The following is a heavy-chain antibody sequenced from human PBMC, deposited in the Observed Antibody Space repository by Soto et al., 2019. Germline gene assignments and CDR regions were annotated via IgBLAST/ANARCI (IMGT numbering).Heavy chain of an antibody. CDR1: GGSISSYY. Sequence: SETLSLTCTVSGGSISSYYWSWIRQPPGKGLEWIGYIYYSGSTNYNPSLKSRVTISVDTSKNQFSLKLSSVTAADTAVYYCARQWGTDAFDIWGQGSMVTVSS. CDR3: ARQWGTDAFDI. J-gene: IGHJ3*02. V-gene: IGHV4-59*08. CDR2: IYYSGST. D-gene: IGHD1-1*01.